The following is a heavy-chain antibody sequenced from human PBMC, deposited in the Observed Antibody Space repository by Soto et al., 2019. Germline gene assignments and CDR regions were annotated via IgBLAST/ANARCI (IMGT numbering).Heavy chain of an antibody. V-gene: IGHV3-23*01. Sequence: GSLRLSCAASGFSFSTYAMSWVRQAPGKGLEWVSSISGSGGSTYYADSVKGRFTISRDNSKNTLYLQMNSLRAEDTAVYYCAKEGSGYYYSDYWGQGTLVTVSS. J-gene: IGHJ4*02. D-gene: IGHD5-12*01. CDR2: ISGSGGST. CDR3: AKEGSGYYYSDY. CDR1: GFSFSTYA.